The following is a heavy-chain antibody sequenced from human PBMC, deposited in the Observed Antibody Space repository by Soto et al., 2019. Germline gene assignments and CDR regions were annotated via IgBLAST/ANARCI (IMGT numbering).Heavy chain of an antibody. V-gene: IGHV3-23*01. CDR3: AKRGGIRIVDY. J-gene: IGHJ4*02. CDR1: GFTFSSYA. Sequence: EVQLLESGGGLVQPGGSLRLSCAASGFTFSSYAMSWVRQAPGKGLEWVSGISGSGGSTYYVDSVRGRFTISRDNSKNTLYLQMNSLRVEDTAVYYCAKRGGIRIVDYWGQGTLVTVSS. D-gene: IGHD3-16*02. CDR2: ISGSGGST.